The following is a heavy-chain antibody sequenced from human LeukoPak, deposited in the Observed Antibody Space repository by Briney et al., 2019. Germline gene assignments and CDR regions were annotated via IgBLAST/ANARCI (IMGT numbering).Heavy chain of an antibody. CDR3: TRGYYDSSDFEYFHH. V-gene: IGHV1-2*02. CDR1: GYTFTGYY. J-gene: IGHJ1*01. CDR2: INPNSGGT. Sequence: VASVKVSCKASGYTFTGYYMHWVRQAPGQGLEWMGWINPNSGGTNYAQKFQGRVTMTRDTSISTAYMELSRLRSDDTAVYYCTRGYYDSSDFEYFHHWGQGTLVTVSS. D-gene: IGHD3-22*01.